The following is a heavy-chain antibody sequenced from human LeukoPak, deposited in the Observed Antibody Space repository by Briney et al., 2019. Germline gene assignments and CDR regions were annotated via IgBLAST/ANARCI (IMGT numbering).Heavy chain of an antibody. V-gene: IGHV4-34*01. Sequence: SETLSLTCAVYGGSFSGYYWSWIRQPPGKGLEWIGEINHSGSTNYNPSLKSRVTISVDTSKNQFSLKLSSVTAADTAVYYCGSGGWFGESLDYWGQGTLVTVSS. CDR3: GSGGWFGESLDY. CDR2: INHSGST. CDR1: GGSFSGYY. J-gene: IGHJ4*02. D-gene: IGHD3-10*01.